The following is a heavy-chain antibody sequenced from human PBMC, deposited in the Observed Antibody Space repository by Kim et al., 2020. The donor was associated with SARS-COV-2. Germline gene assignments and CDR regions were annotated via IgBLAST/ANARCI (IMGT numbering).Heavy chain of an antibody. Sequence: GGSLRLSCAASGFTFSSYAMHWVRQAPGKGLEWVAVIWYDGSNKYYADSVKGRFTISRDNSKNTLYLQMNSLRAEDTAVYYCAKGMHLEWFADGGMDVWGQGTTVTVSS. D-gene: IGHD3-3*01. CDR2: IWYDGSNK. V-gene: IGHV3-33*06. CDR1: GFTFSSYA. J-gene: IGHJ6*02. CDR3: AKGMHLEWFADGGMDV.